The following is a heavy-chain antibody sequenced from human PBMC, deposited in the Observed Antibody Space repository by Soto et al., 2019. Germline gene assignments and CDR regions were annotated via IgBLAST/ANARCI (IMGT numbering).Heavy chain of an antibody. V-gene: IGHV2-5*02. J-gene: IGHJ4*02. Sequence: GSGPTLVNPTQTLTLTCTFSGVGVGWIRQPPGKALEWLALVYWDDDKRYSPSLKSRLTITKDTSKNQVVLTVTNMGPVDTATYYCAHFPAPGTPVFDYWGLGTLVPVSS. D-gene: IGHD6-13*01. CDR1: GVG. CDR2: VYWDDDK. CDR3: AHFPAPGTPVFDY.